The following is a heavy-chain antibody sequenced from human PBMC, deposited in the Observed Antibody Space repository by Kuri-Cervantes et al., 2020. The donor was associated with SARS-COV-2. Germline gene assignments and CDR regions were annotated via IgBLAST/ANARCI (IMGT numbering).Heavy chain of an antibody. V-gene: IGHV1-2*02. D-gene: IGHD2-21*02. Sequence: ASVKVSCKASGYTFTSYYMHWVRQAPGQGLEWMGWINPNSGGTNYAQKFQGRVTMTRDTSISTAYMELSSLRSEDSAIYYCARDSGDWTPDAFDIWGQGTMVTVSS. CDR3: ARDSGDWTPDAFDI. CDR1: GYTFTSYY. J-gene: IGHJ3*02. CDR2: INPNSGGT.